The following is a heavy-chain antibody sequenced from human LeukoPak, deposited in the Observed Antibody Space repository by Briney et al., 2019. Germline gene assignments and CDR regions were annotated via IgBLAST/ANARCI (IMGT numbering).Heavy chain of an antibody. J-gene: IGHJ4*02. V-gene: IGHV4-59*01. Sequence: PSETLSLTCTVSGGSISSYYWSWIRQPPGKGLEWIGYTYYSGNTNYNPSLKSRVTISVDTSKNQFSLKLSSVTAADTALYYCARNTGLFDYWGQGTLVTVSS. CDR1: GGSISSYY. CDR3: ARNTGLFDY. D-gene: IGHD1-14*01. CDR2: TYYSGNT.